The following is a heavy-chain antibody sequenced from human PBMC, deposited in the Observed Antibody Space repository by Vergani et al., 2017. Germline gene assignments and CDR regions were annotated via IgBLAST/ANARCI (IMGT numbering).Heavy chain of an antibody. CDR2: INHSGST. CDR3: ARGGIYSSADY. J-gene: IGHJ4*02. D-gene: IGHD6-25*01. Sequence: QVQLQQWGAGLLKSSETLSLTCAVYGRSFSGHYWSWIRQPPGKGLEWIGEINHSGSTIYNPSLKSRVTISVDTSKNQISLNLTSVTAADTAVYYCARGGIYSSADYWGQGSLVTV. V-gene: IGHV4-34*01. CDR1: GRSFSGHY.